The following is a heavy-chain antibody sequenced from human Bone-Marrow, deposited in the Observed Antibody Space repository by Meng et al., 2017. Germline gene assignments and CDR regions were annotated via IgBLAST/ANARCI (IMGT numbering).Heavy chain of an antibody. CDR1: GGSISSDY. J-gene: IGHJ5*02. D-gene: IGHD6-19*01. CDR3: ARAGGVAVAGIFLGFDP. CDR2: IYTSGST. Sequence: GRLQEAGPGLVKPSGTLSLTCTVSGGSISSDYWSWIRQPAGKGLEWIGRIYTSGSTNYNPSLKSRVTMSVDTSKNQFSLKLSSVTAADTAVYYCARAGGVAVAGIFLGFDPWGQGTLVTVSS. V-gene: IGHV4-4*07.